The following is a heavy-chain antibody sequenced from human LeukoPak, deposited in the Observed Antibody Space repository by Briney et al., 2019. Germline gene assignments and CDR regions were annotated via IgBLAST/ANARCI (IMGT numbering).Heavy chain of an antibody. CDR1: GYTFTGYY. V-gene: IGHV1-2*02. CDR3: ARELGNCSGSSCYSRYFYYVDV. CDR2: INPNDGGT. J-gene: IGHJ6*04. D-gene: IGHD2-15*01. Sequence: ASVKVSCRASGYTFTGYYMHWVRQAPGEGLEGRGWINPNDGGTNDAQKFQGRITVTRATSIDTAYMALNRLTFDDTAVYYCARELGNCSGSSCYSRYFYYVDVWGKGTTVIISS.